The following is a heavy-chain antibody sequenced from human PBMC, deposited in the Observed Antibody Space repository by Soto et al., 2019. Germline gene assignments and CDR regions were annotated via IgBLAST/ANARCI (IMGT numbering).Heavy chain of an antibody. J-gene: IGHJ4*02. V-gene: IGHV3-30-3*01. CDR3: ARESGWEPSFDY. CDR2: ISYDGSNK. CDR1: GFTFSSYA. Sequence: QVQLVESGGGVVQPGRSLRLSCAASGFTFSSYAMHWVRQAPGKGLEWVAVISYDGSNKYYADSVKGRFTISRDNSKNTLYLQMNSLRAEDTAVYYCARESGWEPSFDYWGQGTLVTVSS. D-gene: IGHD1-26*01.